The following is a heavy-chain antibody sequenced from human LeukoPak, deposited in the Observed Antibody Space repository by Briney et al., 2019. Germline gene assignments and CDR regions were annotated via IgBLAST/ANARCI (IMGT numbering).Heavy chain of an antibody. V-gene: IGHV4-31*03. Sequence: SETLSLTCTVSGGSISSGGYYWSWIRQHPGKGLEWIGYIYYSGSTYYYPSLKSRVIISVDTSKNQFSLKLSSVTAADTAVYYCARVRPDDAFDIWGQGTMVTVSS. J-gene: IGHJ3*02. D-gene: IGHD6-25*01. CDR2: IYYSGST. CDR3: ARVRPDDAFDI. CDR1: GGSISSGGYY.